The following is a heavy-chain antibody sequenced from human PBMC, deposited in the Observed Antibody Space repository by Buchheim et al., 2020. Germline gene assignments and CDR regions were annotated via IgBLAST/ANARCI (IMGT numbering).Heavy chain of an antibody. Sequence: QVQLQESGPGLVKPSQTLSLTCTVSGGSISSGDYYWSWIRQPPGKGLEWIGYIYYSGSTYYNPSLKRRVTISVDTSKNPFSLKLSSVTAADTAVYYCARDQALYGSGSSPLDYWGQGTL. CDR1: GGSISSGDYY. D-gene: IGHD3-10*01. J-gene: IGHJ4*02. CDR3: ARDQALYGSGSSPLDY. V-gene: IGHV4-30-4*01. CDR2: IYYSGST.